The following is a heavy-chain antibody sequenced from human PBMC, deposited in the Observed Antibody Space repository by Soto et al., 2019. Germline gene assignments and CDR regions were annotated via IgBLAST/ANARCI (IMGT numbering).Heavy chain of an antibody. J-gene: IGHJ4*02. V-gene: IGHV3-30*18. CDR1: GFTFSSYG. Sequence: PGGSLRLSCAASGFTFSSYGMHWVRQAPGKGLEWVAVISYDGSNKYYADSVKGRFTISRDNSKNTLYLQMNSLRAEDTAVYYCAKDDAMALDYWGQGTLVTVSS. CDR2: ISYDGSNK. D-gene: IGHD5-18*01. CDR3: AKDDAMALDY.